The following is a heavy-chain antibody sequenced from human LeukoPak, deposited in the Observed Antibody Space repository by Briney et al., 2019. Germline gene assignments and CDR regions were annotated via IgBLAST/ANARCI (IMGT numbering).Heavy chain of an antibody. CDR2: ISSSSSYI. V-gene: IGHV3-21*01. CDR1: GFTFSSYS. Sequence: GGSLRLSCAASGFTFSSYSMNWVRQAPGKGLEWVSSISSSSSYIYYADSVKGRFTISRDNAKNSLYLQMNSLRAEDTAVYYCARDPSGYRAWWYFDLWGRGTLVTVSS. J-gene: IGHJ2*01. D-gene: IGHD5-24*01. CDR3: ARDPSGYRAWWYFDL.